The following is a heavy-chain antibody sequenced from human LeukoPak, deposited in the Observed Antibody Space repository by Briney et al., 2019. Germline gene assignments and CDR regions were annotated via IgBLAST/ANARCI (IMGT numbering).Heavy chain of an antibody. D-gene: IGHD3-3*01. J-gene: IGHJ6*02. Sequence: SETLSLTCTVSGGSITTSSYYWGWIRQPPGKGLEWIGNVYYSGSTYYNPSLRSRVTISVDTSKNQFSLKLSSVTAADTAVYYCARHVNPGSGYYYGMDVWGQGTTVTVSS. CDR3: ARHVNPGSGYYYGMDV. CDR2: VYYSGST. CDR1: GGSITTSSYY. V-gene: IGHV4-39*01.